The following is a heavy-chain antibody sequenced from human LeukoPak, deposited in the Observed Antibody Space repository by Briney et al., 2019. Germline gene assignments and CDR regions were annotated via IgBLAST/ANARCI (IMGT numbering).Heavy chain of an antibody. Sequence: SETLSLTCAVYGGSISGYYWSWIRQPPGKGLEWIGEINPSGSTNYSPSLNSRVTISVDTSKNQFSLKLSSVTAADRAVCYCARGLPHMDVWRQGTTVTVSS. CDR3: ARGLPHMDV. CDR2: INPSGST. CDR1: GGSISGYY. J-gene: IGHJ6*02. V-gene: IGHV4-34*01.